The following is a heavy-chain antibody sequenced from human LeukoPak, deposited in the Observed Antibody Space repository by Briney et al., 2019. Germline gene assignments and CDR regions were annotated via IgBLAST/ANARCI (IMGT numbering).Heavy chain of an antibody. J-gene: IGHJ4*02. Sequence: GGFLRLSCAASGFTFDDYAMHWVRQAPGKGLEWVSGISWNSGSIGYADSVKGRFTISRDNAKNSLYLQMNSLRAEDTALYYCAATKETNYYDSSGYYSPFDYWGQGTLVTVSS. CDR3: AATKETNYYDSSGYYSPFDY. V-gene: IGHV3-9*01. CDR2: ISWNSGSI. CDR1: GFTFDDYA. D-gene: IGHD3-22*01.